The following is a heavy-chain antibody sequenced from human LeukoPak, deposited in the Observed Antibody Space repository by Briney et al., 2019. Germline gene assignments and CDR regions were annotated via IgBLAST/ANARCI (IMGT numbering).Heavy chain of an antibody. D-gene: IGHD1-20*01. CDR2: IYTSGST. J-gene: IGHJ5*02. CDR1: GGSISSYY. CDR3: ARGYNWNDVGGNWFDP. Sequence: SETLSLTCTVSGGSISSYYRSWIRQPAGKGLEWIGRIYTSGSTNYNPSLKSRVTMSVDTSKNQFSLKLSSVTAADTAVYYCARGYNWNDVGGNWFDPWGQGTLVTVSS. V-gene: IGHV4-4*07.